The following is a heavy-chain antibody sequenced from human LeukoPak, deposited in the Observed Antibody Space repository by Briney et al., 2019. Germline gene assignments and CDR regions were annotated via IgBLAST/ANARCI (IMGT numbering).Heavy chain of an antibody. CDR2: IISTGSTT. CDR1: GFTFSSYS. CDR3: ATGFWGYCSRNSCPLDN. Sequence: GGSLRLSCAASGFTFSSYSMNWVRQAQGKGLEWNSYIISTGSTTYYADSVKGRFTISRDNANNSLSLQMSSLRAEDTAVYYCATGFWGYCSRNSCPLDNWGQGTLVTVAS. J-gene: IGHJ4*02. D-gene: IGHD2-2*01. V-gene: IGHV3-48*01.